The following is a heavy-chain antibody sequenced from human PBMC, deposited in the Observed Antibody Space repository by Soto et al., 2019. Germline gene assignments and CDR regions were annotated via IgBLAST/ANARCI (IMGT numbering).Heavy chain of an antibody. CDR2: ISGGGVSTT. CDR3: ARVRGYYDSNGFDY. J-gene: IGHJ4*02. Sequence: GGSLRLSCAASGFTFRYYYMSWIRQAPGKGLEWVSYISGGGVSTTQYVDSVNGRVTISRDNAKNSLYLQINVLSAADTAVYYCARVRGYYDSNGFDYWGQCRMITVSS. D-gene: IGHD3-22*01. V-gene: IGHV3-11*01. CDR1: GFTFRYYY.